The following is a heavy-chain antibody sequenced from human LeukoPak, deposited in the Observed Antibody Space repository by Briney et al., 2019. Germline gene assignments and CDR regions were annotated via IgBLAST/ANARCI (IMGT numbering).Heavy chain of an antibody. Sequence: GSLRLSCAASGFTFSSYGMHWVRQAPGKGLEWVAVIWYDGSNKYYADSVKGRFTISRDNSKNTLYLQMNSLRAEDTAVYYCARDPYPGGAFDIWGQGTMVTVSS. CDR2: IWYDGSNK. CDR1: GFTFSSYG. J-gene: IGHJ3*02. D-gene: IGHD3-16*01. V-gene: IGHV3-33*01. CDR3: ARDPYPGGAFDI.